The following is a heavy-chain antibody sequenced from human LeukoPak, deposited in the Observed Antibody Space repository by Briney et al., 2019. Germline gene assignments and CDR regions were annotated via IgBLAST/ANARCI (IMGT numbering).Heavy chain of an antibody. J-gene: IGHJ6*03. CDR2: IIPIFGTA. D-gene: IGHD1-26*01. V-gene: IGHV1-69*06. CDR3: AAGPWYSGSIHYYYYYYMDV. CDR1: GGTFSSYA. Sequence: GASVKVSCKASGGTFSSYAISWVRQAPGQGLEWMGGIIPIFGTANYAQKFQGRVTITADKSTSTAYMELSSLRSEDTAVYYCAAGPWYSGSIHYYYYYYMDVWGKGTTVTVSS.